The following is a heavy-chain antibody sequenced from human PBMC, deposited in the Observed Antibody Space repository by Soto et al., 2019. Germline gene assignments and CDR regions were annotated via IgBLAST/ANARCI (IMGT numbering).Heavy chain of an antibody. CDR3: ARESLRYFAC. V-gene: IGHV3-66*01. CDR1: GFTVSSNY. Sequence: EVQLVESGGGLVQPGGSLRLSCAASGFTVSSNYMSWVCQAQGKGLEWVSVIYSGGSTYYADSVKGRFTISRDNSKNTMYLQMNSLRAEDTAVYYCARESLRYFACWGQGTLVTVSS. CDR2: IYSGGST. D-gene: IGHD3-9*01. J-gene: IGHJ4*02.